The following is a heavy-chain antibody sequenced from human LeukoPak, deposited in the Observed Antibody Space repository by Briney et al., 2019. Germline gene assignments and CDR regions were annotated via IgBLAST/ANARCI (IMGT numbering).Heavy chain of an antibody. D-gene: IGHD2-2*01. V-gene: IGHV3-7*01. CDR2: IEQDGSEK. J-gene: IGHJ4*02. CDR1: GFTFSSNW. Sequence: GGSLRPSCAASGFTFSSNWMSWVRQAPGKGLEWVANIEQDGSEKYYVDSVKGRFIISRDNAKNTLYLQMNSLRAEDTAVYYCARDGRAAMRWGQGTLVTVSS. CDR3: ARDGRAAMR.